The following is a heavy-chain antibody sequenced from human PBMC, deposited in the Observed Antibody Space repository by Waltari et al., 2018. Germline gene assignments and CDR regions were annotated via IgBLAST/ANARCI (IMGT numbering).Heavy chain of an antibody. CDR2: INPNSGCT. D-gene: IGHD4-17*01. J-gene: IGHJ4*02. Sequence: QVQLVQSGAEVKKPGASVKVSCKASGYTFTGYYMHWVRQAPGQGLEWMGWINPNSGCTNYAQKFQGRVTMTRDTSISTAYMELSRLRSDDTAVYYCARGVTTVVTGLGVGYWGQGTLVTVSS. CDR3: ARGVTTVVTGLGVGY. V-gene: IGHV1-2*02. CDR1: GYTFTGYY.